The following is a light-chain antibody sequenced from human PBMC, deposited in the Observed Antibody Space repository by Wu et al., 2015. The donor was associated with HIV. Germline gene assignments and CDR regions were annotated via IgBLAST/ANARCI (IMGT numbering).Light chain of an antibody. CDR2: DAS. V-gene: IGKV3-20*01. CDR1: QIVSSNY. CDR3: QQYGSSPLT. J-gene: IGKJ4*01. Sequence: EIVLTQSPGTLSLSPGERATLSCRASQIVSSNYLAWYQQKPGQAPRLLISDASSRATGIPDRFSGSGSGTDLTLTISRLEPEDFAVYYCQQYGSSPLTFGGGTKVEIK.